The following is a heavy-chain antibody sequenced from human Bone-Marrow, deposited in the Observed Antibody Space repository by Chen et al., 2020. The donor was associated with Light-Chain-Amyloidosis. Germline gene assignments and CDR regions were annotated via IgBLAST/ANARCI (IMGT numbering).Heavy chain of an antibody. J-gene: IGHJ5*02. CDR1: GGSISSSDS. Sequence: QLLVQESGPGLVKPSETLSLHCSVSGGSISSSDSWGWIRQPPGKGLEWIATLYYRGPTYYNLSLKSRITISVDTSKNQFSLRLSSVTAADTAVYYCARRNVDSHGSDMAFDPLGQGTLVTVSS. V-gene: IGHV4-39*01. CDR2: LYYRGPT. D-gene: IGHD5-18*01. CDR3: ARRNVDSHGSDMAFDP.